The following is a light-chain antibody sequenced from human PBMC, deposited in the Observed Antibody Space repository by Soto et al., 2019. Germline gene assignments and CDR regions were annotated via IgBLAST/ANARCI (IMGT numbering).Light chain of an antibody. CDR1: QSVSSN. CDR2: GPS. CDR3: QHYGSSRT. J-gene: IGKJ1*01. Sequence: EMVLTQSPGPLSLSPGARATLSCRASQSVSSNLAWYQQKPGQTPRLLIYGPSSRATGIPDRFSGSEAGADFTHTISRLEPEDSAVYYCQHYGSSRTFGQGTKVEIK. V-gene: IGKV3-20*01.